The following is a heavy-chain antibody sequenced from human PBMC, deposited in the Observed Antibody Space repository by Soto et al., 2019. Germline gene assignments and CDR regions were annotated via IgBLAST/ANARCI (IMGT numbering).Heavy chain of an antibody. CDR2: ISSSSYI. CDR3: AKELGYCSGGSCYSYYYYYGMDV. CDR1: GFTFSSYS. V-gene: IGHV3-21*01. Sequence: GGSLRLSCAASGFTFSSYSMNWVRQAPGQGLEWVSSISSSSYIYYADSVKGRFTISRDNAKNSLYLQMNSLRAEDTAVYYCAKELGYCSGGSCYSYYYYYGMDVWGQGTTVTVSS. D-gene: IGHD2-15*01. J-gene: IGHJ6*02.